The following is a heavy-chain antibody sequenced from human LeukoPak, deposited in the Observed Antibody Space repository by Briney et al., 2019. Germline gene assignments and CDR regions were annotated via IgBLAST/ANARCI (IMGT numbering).Heavy chain of an antibody. Sequence: GASVKVPCKASGYTFTSYGISWVRQAPGQGPEWMGWISAYNGNTNYAQKLQGRVTMTTDTSTSTAYMELRSLRSDDTAVYYCARTDYDILTGLDAFDIWGQGTMVTVSS. V-gene: IGHV1-18*01. CDR2: ISAYNGNT. CDR1: GYTFTSYG. D-gene: IGHD3-9*01. CDR3: ARTDYDILTGLDAFDI. J-gene: IGHJ3*02.